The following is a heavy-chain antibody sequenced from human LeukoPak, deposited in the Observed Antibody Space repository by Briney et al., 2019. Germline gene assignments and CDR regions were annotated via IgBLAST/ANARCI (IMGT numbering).Heavy chain of an antibody. CDR1: GGSISSSSYY. CDR2: IYYSGST. D-gene: IGHD3-10*01. J-gene: IGHJ4*02. Sequence: SETLSLTCTVSGGSISSSSYYWGWIRQPPGKGLEWIGSIYYSGSTYYNPSLKSRVTISVDTSKNQFSLKLSSVTAADTAVYYCARHVYDSGSYYNPLDYWGQGTLVTVSS. V-gene: IGHV4-39*01. CDR3: ARHVYDSGSYYNPLDY.